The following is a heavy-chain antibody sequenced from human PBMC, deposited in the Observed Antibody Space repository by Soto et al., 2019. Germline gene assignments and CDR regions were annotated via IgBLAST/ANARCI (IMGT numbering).Heavy chain of an antibody. J-gene: IGHJ5*02. D-gene: IGHD3-10*01. CDR3: ARDWDSSGLFDP. CDR1: GACITTYY. V-gene: IGHV4-59*01. CDR2: ISYSGST. Sequence: PSETLSLTFSVSGACITTYYWSWIRQPPGKGLEWIWSISYSGSTKYDPSLESRVMISLDTSKKQFSLRLTSVTAADTAIYYCARDWDSSGLFDPWGQGALVTVSS.